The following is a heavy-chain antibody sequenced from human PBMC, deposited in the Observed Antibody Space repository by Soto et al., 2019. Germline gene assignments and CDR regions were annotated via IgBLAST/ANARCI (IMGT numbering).Heavy chain of an antibody. V-gene: IGHV4-30-2*01. D-gene: IGHD5-12*01. CDR2: IYHSGST. CDR3: AREIVATDKYYFDY. J-gene: IGHJ4*02. Sequence: SETLSLTCAVSGGSISSGGYSWSWIRQPPGKGLEWIGYIYHSGSTYYNPSLKSRVTISVDRSKNQFSLKLSSVTAADTAVYYCAREIVATDKYYFDYWGQGTLVTVSS. CDR1: GGSISSGGYS.